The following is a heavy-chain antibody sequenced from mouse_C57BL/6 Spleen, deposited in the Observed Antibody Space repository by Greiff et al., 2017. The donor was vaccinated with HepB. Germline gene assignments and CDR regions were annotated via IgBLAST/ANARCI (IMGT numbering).Heavy chain of an antibody. V-gene: IGHV5-6*01. CDR2: ISSGGSYT. CDR3: ARHQPWFAY. CDR1: GFTFSSYG. J-gene: IGHJ3*01. Sequence: EVKLMESGGDLVKPGGSLKLSCAASGFTFSSYGMSWVRQTPDKRLEWVATISSGGSYTYYPDSVKGRFTISRDNAKNTLYLQMSSLKSEDTAMYYCARHQPWFAYWGQGTLVTVSA.